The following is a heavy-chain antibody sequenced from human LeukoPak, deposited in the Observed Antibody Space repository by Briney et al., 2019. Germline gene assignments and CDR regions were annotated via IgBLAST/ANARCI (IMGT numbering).Heavy chain of an antibody. D-gene: IGHD2-21*02. V-gene: IGHV3-23*01. J-gene: IGHJ4*02. CDR1: GFTFSSYA. CDR3: AKTGLVVVTAMSDY. Sequence: GGSLRLSCAASGFTFSSYAMSWVRQAPGKGLEWVSAISGSVGSTYYADSVKGRFTISRDNSKNTLYLQMNSLRAEDTAVHYCAKTGLVVVTAMSDYWGQGTLVTVSS. CDR2: ISGSVGST.